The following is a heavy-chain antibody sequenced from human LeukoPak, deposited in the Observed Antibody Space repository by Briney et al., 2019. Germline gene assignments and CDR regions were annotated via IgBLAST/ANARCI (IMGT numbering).Heavy chain of an antibody. D-gene: IGHD2-2*01. J-gene: IGHJ6*03. CDR1: GGAITNYY. CDR3: ARAPAGQPYYYMDV. V-gene: IGHV4-59*01. Sequence: KASETLSLTCTVSGGAITNYYWSWIRQPSGKGLEWIGYMYYSGSTNYNPSLKSRVTMSVDTSNNQISLKMTSLTAADTAVYYCARAPAGQPYYYMDVWGKGTTVTVSS. CDR2: MYYSGST.